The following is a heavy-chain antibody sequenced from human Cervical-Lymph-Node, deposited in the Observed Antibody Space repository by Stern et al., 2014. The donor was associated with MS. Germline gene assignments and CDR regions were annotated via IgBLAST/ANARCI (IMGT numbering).Heavy chain of an antibody. CDR3: SVPGFGKTDNFYYGMDV. CDR2: MNPDSGNT. V-gene: IGHV1-8*01. J-gene: IGHJ6*02. D-gene: IGHD3-10*01. Sequence: QVQLVQSGAEVKKPGASVKVSCKASGYTFLDYDVNWVRQAPGQGPEWMAWMNPDSGNTGFAQKFQGRVTLTRDTSISTAYMELSSLRYEDTAVYYCSVPGFGKTDNFYYGMDVWGQGTTVTVSS. CDR1: GYTFLDYD.